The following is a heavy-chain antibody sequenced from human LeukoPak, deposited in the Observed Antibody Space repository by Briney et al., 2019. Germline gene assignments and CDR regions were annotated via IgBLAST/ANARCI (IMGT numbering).Heavy chain of an antibody. CDR2: ISDGGGSR. V-gene: IGHV3-23*01. CDR3: AKRGVVIRAVIIVGFHKEAYYFDY. D-gene: IGHD3-10*01. J-gene: IGHJ4*02. Sequence: GGSLRLSCAVSGLTLSNYGMSWVRQAPGKGLEWVAGISDGGGSRNYADSVKGRFTISRDNPKNTLYLQMNSLRAGDTAVYFCAKRGVVIRAVIIVGFHKEAYYFDYWGQGALVTVSS. CDR1: GLTLSNYG.